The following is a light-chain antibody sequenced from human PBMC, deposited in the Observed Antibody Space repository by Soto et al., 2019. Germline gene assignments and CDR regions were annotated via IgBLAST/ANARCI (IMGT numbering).Light chain of an antibody. CDR3: CSYAGSYTRYV. CDR1: SSDVGDYNY. Sequence: QSALTQPRSVSGSPGQSVTISCTGTSSDVGDYNYVSWYQQHPGKAPKLIIYDVNKRPSGVPDRFSGSKSGNTASLTISGLQAEDETDYYCCSYAGSYTRYVFGTGTKVTVL. CDR2: DVN. J-gene: IGLJ1*01. V-gene: IGLV2-11*01.